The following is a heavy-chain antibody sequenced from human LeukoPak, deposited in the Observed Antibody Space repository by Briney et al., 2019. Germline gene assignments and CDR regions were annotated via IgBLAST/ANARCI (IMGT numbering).Heavy chain of an antibody. D-gene: IGHD5-18*01. CDR2: ISGSGGST. J-gene: IGHJ4*02. CDR3: AKCKGYRYDSSDY. Sequence: GGSLRLSCAASGFTFSSYEMNWVRQAPGKGLEWVSSISGSGGSTYYADSVKGRFAISRDNSKNTLYLQMNSLRAEDTAVYYCAKCKGYRYDSSDYWGQGTLVTVSS. CDR1: GFTFSSYE. V-gene: IGHV3-23*01.